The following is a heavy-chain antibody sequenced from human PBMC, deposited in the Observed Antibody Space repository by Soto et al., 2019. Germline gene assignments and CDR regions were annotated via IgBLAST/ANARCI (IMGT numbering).Heavy chain of an antibody. D-gene: IGHD6-6*01. CDR3: ARARALGSMDV. J-gene: IGHJ6*02. Sequence: GGSLRLSCAASGFTFSDYYMNWIRQAPGKGLEWVSYISSSSSYTNYADSVKGRFTISRDNAKNSLYLQMNSLRAEDTAVYYCARARALGSMDVWGQGTTVTVSS. CDR1: GFTFSDYY. CDR2: ISSSSSYT. V-gene: IGHV3-11*06.